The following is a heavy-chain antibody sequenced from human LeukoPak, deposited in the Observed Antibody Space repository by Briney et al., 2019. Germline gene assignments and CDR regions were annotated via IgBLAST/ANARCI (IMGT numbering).Heavy chain of an antibody. D-gene: IGHD6-19*01. V-gene: IGHV4-39*07. J-gene: IGHJ4*02. CDR3: ASAKEQWLVESYDY. CDR2: IYYSGST. CDR1: GGSISSSSYY. Sequence: PSETLSLTCTVSGGSISSSSYYWGWIRQPPGKGLEWIGSIYYSGSTYYNPSLKSRVTISVDTSKNQFSLKLSSVTAADTAVCYCASAKEQWLVESYDYWGQGTLVTVSS.